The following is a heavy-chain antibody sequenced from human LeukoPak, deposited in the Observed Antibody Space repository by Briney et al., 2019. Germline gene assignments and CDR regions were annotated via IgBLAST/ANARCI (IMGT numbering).Heavy chain of an antibody. Sequence: ASVNVSCKASGYTFTDYYMHWVRQAPGQGFDWMGWINPNDGDTNYAQKFQGRVTMTRDTSIRTAHMEVSRLRCDDTAVYYCARANFLYCSSSTCLFDYWGQGTLVTVSS. CDR3: ARANFLYCSSSTCLFDY. CDR1: GYTFTDYY. V-gene: IGHV1-2*02. J-gene: IGHJ4*02. CDR2: INPNDGDT. D-gene: IGHD2-2*01.